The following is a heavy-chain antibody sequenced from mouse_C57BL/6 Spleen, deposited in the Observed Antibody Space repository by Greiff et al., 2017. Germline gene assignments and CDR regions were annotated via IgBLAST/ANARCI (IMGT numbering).Heavy chain of an antibody. CDR2: IDPSDSYT. Sequence: QVHVKQPGAELVMPGASVKLSCKASGYTFTSYWMHWVKQRPGQGLEWIGEIDPSDSYTNYNQKFKGKSTLTVDKSSSTAYMQLSSLTSEDSAVYYCARDGYYRTYLDYWGQGTTLTVSS. D-gene: IGHD2-3*01. V-gene: IGHV1-69*01. CDR3: ARDGYYRTYLDY. CDR1: GYTFTSYW. J-gene: IGHJ2*01.